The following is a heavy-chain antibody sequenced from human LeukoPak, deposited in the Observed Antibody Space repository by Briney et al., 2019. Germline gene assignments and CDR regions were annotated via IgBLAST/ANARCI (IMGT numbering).Heavy chain of an antibody. D-gene: IGHD2-21*02. V-gene: IGHV5-51*01. CDR1: RHSFHSQW. Sequence: GESLKISCKGPRHSFHSQWIGWVRQMPGKGLEWMGIIYPDDSDTRYSPSFQGQVTISADKSISTAYLQWNSLEASDSAIYYCARRGDSDFRIDWGQGTLVTVSS. CDR2: IYPDDSDT. J-gene: IGHJ4*02. CDR3: ARRGDSDFRID.